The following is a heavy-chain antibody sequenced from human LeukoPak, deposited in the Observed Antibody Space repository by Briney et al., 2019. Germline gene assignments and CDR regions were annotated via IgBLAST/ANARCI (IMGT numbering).Heavy chain of an antibody. Sequence: PSETLSLTCTVSGGSISSYYWSWLRQPPGKGLAWVGYIYYSGSTNYNPSLKSRVTISVDTSKNQFSLKLSSVTAADTAVYYCARAGVWGSYRYVDYWGQGTLVTVSS. CDR3: ARAGVWGSYRYVDY. CDR1: GGSISSYY. CDR2: IYYSGST. V-gene: IGHV4-59*01. D-gene: IGHD3-16*02. J-gene: IGHJ4*02.